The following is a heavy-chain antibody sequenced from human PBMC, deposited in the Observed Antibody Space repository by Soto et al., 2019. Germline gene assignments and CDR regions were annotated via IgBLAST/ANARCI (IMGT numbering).Heavy chain of an antibody. D-gene: IGHD6-13*01. Sequence: PGGSLRLSCAASGLTFSSYSMNWVRQAPGKGLEWVSSISSSSSYIYYADSVKGRFTISRDNAKNSLYLQWSSLKASDTAMYYCARFRQQLSWEEDYFDYWGQGTLVTVSP. CDR3: ARFRQQLSWEEDYFDY. CDR1: GLTFSSYS. V-gene: IGHV3-21*04. CDR2: ISSSSSYI. J-gene: IGHJ4*02.